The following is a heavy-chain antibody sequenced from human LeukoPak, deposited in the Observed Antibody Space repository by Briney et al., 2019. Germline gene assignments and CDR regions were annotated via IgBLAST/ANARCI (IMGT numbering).Heavy chain of an antibody. CDR3: ADDSGY. V-gene: IGHV3-23*01. J-gene: IGHJ4*02. CDR2: ISGSGGTT. D-gene: IGHD3-10*01. CDR1: GFTFNNYV. Sequence: GGSLRLSCAASGFTFNNYVMTWVRQAPGKGLEWVSAISGSGGTTYYADSVKGRFTISRDNSKNTLYLQMNSLRVEDTAVYYCADDSGYWGQGTLVTVSS.